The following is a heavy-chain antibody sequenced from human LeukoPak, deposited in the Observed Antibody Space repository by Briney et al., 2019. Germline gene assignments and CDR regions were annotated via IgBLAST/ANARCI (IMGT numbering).Heavy chain of an antibody. J-gene: IGHJ4*02. V-gene: IGHV3-33*08. CDR1: GFTFRNYG. Sequence: GGSLRLSCAASGFTFRNYGMNWVRQAPGKGLQWVAGIRDNGGDKFYADSVKGRFTISRDNSKNTLYLQMNRLRAEDTAVYYCAMLRKDVSNWDYFDYSVQGTMVTVSS. CDR3: AMLRKDVSNWDYFDY. CDR2: IRDNGGDK. D-gene: IGHD5-24*01.